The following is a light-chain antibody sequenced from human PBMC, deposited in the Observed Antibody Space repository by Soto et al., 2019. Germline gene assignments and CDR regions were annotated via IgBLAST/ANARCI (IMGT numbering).Light chain of an antibody. Sequence: EIVLTQSPATLSSSPRERATLSCRASQTVNSRLAWYQHKPGQAPRLLIYHTSNRATGIPARFSGSGSGTDFTLTISSLEPEDFAVYYCHQRQSWPRTFGQGGKV. V-gene: IGKV3-11*01. CDR3: HQRQSWPRT. J-gene: IGKJ1*01. CDR1: QTVNSR. CDR2: HTS.